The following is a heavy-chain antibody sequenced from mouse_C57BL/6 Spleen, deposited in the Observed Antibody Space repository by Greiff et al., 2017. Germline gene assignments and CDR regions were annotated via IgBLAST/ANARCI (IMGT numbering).Heavy chain of an antibody. CDR3: ARSYYGSSYGGYFDY. CDR2: ISSGSSTI. J-gene: IGHJ2*01. Sequence: EVHLVESGGGLVKPGGSLKLSCAASGFTFSDYGMHWVRQAPEKGLEWVAYISSGSSTIYYADTVKGRFTISRDNAKNTLFLQMTSLRSEDTAMYYCARSYYGSSYGGYFDYWGQGTTLTVSS. CDR1: GFTFSDYG. D-gene: IGHD1-1*01. V-gene: IGHV5-17*01.